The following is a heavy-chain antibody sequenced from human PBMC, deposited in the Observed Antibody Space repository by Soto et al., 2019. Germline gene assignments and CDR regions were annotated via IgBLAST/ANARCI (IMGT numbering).Heavy chain of an antibody. J-gene: IGHJ5*02. CDR3: ASYYGGNSFLWFDP. V-gene: IGHV4-31*03. Sequence: PSETLSLTCTVSGGSISSGGYYWSWIRQHPGKGLEWIGYIYYGGSTYYNPSLKSRVTISVDTSKNQFSLKLSSVTAADTAVYYCASYYGGNSFLWFDPWGQGTLVTVSS. CDR2: IYYGGST. D-gene: IGHD4-17*01. CDR1: GGSISSGGYY.